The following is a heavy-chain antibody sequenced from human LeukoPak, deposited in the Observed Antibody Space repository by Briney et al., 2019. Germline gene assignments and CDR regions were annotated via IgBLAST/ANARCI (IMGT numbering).Heavy chain of an antibody. CDR1: GGSISSSSYY. Sequence: TTSETLSLTCTVSGGSISSSSYYWSWIRQPAGKGLEWIGRIYTSGSTNYNPSLKSRVTISVDTSKNQFSLKLSSVTAADTAVYYCAREIPYPGYYYYYMDVWGKGTTVTVSS. V-gene: IGHV4-61*02. CDR2: IYTSGST. CDR3: AREIPYPGYYYYYMDV. J-gene: IGHJ6*03.